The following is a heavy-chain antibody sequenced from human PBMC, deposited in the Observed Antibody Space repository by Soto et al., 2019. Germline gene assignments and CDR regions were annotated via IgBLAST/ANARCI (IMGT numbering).Heavy chain of an antibody. Sequence: ASVKVSCKASGGTFSSYAISWVRQAPGQGLEWMGGIIPILGIANYAQKFQGRVTITADKSTSTAYMELSSLRSEDTAVYYCARDMRDCSGGSCYSDRIFDYWGQGTLVTVSS. CDR3: ARDMRDCSGGSCYSDRIFDY. CDR2: IIPILGIA. V-gene: IGHV1-69*10. D-gene: IGHD2-15*01. CDR1: GGTFSSYA. J-gene: IGHJ4*02.